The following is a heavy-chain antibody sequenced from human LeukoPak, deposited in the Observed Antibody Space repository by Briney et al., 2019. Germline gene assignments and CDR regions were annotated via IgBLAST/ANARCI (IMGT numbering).Heavy chain of an antibody. CDR1: GYSISSDYY. V-gene: IGHV4-38-2*01. D-gene: IGHD1-26*01. CDR3: ARQVIGSHYHDY. Sequence: SETLSLACAVSGYSISSDYYWGWIRQPPGKGLEWIGSMYHSGTSYYNPSLKSRVTVSLDTSKNQFSLRLSSVTAADTAVYYCARQVIGSHYHDYWGQGTLVTVSS. J-gene: IGHJ4*02. CDR2: MYHSGTS.